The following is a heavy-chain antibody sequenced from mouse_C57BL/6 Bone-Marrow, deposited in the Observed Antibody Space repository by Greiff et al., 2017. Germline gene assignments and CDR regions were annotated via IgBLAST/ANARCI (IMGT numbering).Heavy chain of an antibody. CDR3: ARDDSNYAYAMDY. V-gene: IGHV1-26*01. CDR2: IIPNNGGT. D-gene: IGHD2-5*01. J-gene: IGHJ4*01. Sequence: EVMLQQSGPELLKPGASVKISCKASGYTFTDSYMNWGKRGIRKGLGWIGDIIPNNGGTSYNKKFKGKATLTVEKSSSTAYMELRSLTSEDSAVYYCARDDSNYAYAMDYWGQGTSVTVSS. CDR1: GYTFTDSY.